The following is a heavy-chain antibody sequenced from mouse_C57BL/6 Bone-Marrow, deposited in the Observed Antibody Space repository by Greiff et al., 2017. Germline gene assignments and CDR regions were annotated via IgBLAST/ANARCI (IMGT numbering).Heavy chain of an antibody. J-gene: IGHJ3*01. V-gene: IGHV1-50*01. CDR1: GYTFTSYW. CDR2: IDPSDSYT. Sequence: VQLQESGAELVKPGASVKLSCKASGYTFTSYWMQWVKQRPGQGLEWIGEIDPSDSYTNYNQKFKGKATLTVDTSSSTAYMQLSSLTSEDSAVYYCARVFYSNYGWFAYWGQGTLVTVSA. CDR3: ARVFYSNYGWFAY. D-gene: IGHD2-5*01.